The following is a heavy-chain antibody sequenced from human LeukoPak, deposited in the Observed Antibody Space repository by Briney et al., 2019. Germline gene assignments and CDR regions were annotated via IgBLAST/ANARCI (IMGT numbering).Heavy chain of an antibody. CDR3: AREENSSGWYACAFDI. CDR2: INPNSGGT. CDR1: GYTFTCYY. Sequence: ASVKVSCKASGYTFTCYYMHWVRQAPGQGLEWMGWINPNSGGTNYAQKFQGRVTMTRDTSISTAYMELSRLRSDDTAVYYCAREENSSGWYACAFDIWGQGTMVTVSS. V-gene: IGHV1-2*02. D-gene: IGHD6-19*01. J-gene: IGHJ3*02.